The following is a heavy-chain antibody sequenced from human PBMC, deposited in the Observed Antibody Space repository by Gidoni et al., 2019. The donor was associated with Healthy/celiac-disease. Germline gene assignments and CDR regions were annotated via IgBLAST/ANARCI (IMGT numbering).Heavy chain of an antibody. Sequence: EVQLVESGGGLVQPGRSLRLSCVASGFTFDAYAMHWVRQAPGKGLEWVSGISWNKYNIGYADSVKGRFTISRDNAKNSLYLQMNSLRPEDTALYYCAKDMARIAAAGNFDFWGQGTLVTVSS. CDR1: GFTFDAYA. J-gene: IGHJ4*02. V-gene: IGHV3-9*01. D-gene: IGHD6-13*01. CDR3: AKDMARIAAAGNFDF. CDR2: ISWNKYNI.